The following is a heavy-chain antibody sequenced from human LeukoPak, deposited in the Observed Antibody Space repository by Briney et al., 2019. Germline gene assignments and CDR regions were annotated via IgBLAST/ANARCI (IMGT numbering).Heavy chain of an antibody. CDR3: ARSKRVQQLVVDPYYYYGMDV. V-gene: IGHV3-53*01. CDR1: GFTVSSNY. D-gene: IGHD6-13*01. CDR2: IYSGGST. J-gene: IGHJ6*02. Sequence: PGGSLRLSCAASGFTVSSNYMSWVRQAPGKGLEWVSVIYSGGSTYYADSVKGRFTISRDNSKNTLYLQMNSLRAEDTAVYYCARSKRVQQLVVDPYYYYGMDVWGQGTTVTVSS.